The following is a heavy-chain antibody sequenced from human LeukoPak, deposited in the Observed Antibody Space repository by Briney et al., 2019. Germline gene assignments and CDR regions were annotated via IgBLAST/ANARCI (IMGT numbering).Heavy chain of an antibody. D-gene: IGHD3-22*01. V-gene: IGHV3-20*04. J-gene: IGHJ4*02. CDR1: GFTFDDYG. CDR2: INWNGGST. CDR3: ARAKYYYDSRGYCD. Sequence: GGSLRLSCAASGFTFDDYGMSWVRQAPGKGLEWVSGINWNGGSTGYADSVKGRFTISRDNAKNSLYLQMNSLRAEDTALYYCARAKYYYDSRGYCDWGQGTLVTVSS.